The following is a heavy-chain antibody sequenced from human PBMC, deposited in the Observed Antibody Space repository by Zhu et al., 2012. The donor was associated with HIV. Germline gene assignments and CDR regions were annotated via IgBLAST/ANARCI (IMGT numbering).Heavy chain of an antibody. V-gene: IGHV4-39*01. D-gene: IGHD3-9*01. CDR2: IYYSGST. CDR3: ARHILRGPRVDRFDY. Sequence: QVQLQESGPGLVKPSETLSLTCTVSGGSISSSSYYWGWIRQPPGKGLEWIGSIYYSGSTYYNPSLKSRVTISVDTSKNQFSLKLSSVTAADTAVYYCARHILRGPRVDRFDYWGQGTLVTVSS. CDR1: GGSISSSSYY. J-gene: IGHJ4*02.